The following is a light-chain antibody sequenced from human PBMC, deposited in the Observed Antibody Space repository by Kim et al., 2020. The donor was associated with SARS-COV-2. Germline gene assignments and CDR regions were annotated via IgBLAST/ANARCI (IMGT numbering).Light chain of an antibody. CDR3: QQYGTSPLS. Sequence: IVLTQSPGTVSLSPGETATLSCRASLSIISNYLAWYQQKPGQAPRLLVYGVSSRATGIPDRFSGSGSGTDFTLTIGGLEPEDSAVYFFQQYGTSPLSFGQGTRLEI. CDR1: LSIISNY. CDR2: GVS. J-gene: IGKJ5*01. V-gene: IGKV3-20*01.